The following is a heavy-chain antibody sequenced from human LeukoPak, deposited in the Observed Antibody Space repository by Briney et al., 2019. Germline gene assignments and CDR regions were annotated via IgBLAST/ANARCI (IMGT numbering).Heavy chain of an antibody. J-gene: IGHJ4*02. V-gene: IGHV4-59*01. D-gene: IGHD1/OR15-1a*01. Sequence: SETLSLTCTVSGGSISSCYWSWIRQPPGKGLEWIGYIYYSGSTNYNPSLKRRVTISVDTSKNQFSLMLSSVTAADTAVYFCARRNSGTHTFDYWGQGTLVTVSS. CDR1: GGSISSCY. CDR2: IYYSGST. CDR3: ARRNSGTHTFDY.